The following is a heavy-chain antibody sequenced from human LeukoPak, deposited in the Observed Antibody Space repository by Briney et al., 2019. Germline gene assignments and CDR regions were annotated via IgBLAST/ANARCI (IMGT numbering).Heavy chain of an antibody. CDR1: GFTISSNY. J-gene: IGHJ4*02. CDR2: INSGGST. CDR3: ATYMVRTDAYYD. V-gene: IGHV3-53*01. Sequence: PGGSLRLSCAASGFTISSNYMSGVRQAPGKGLQGGSVINSGGSTYYSDSVTGRFTISRDNSKNTLYLQLKSLRAEDTAVYYCATYMVRTDAYYDWGQGTLVTVSS. D-gene: IGHD3-10*01.